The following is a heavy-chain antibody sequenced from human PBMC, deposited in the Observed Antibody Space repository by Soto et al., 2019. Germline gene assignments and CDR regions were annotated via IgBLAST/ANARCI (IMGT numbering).Heavy chain of an antibody. D-gene: IGHD2-2*01. CDR3: ARVDCSSTSCYRFDY. V-gene: IGHV3-21*01. CDR1: GFTFSSYS. CDR2: ISSSSSYI. J-gene: IGHJ4*02. Sequence: EVQLVESGGGLVQPGGSLRLSCAASGFTFSSYSMNWVRQAPGKGLEWVSSISSSSSYIYYADSVKGRFTISRDNAKNSLYLQMNSLRAEDTAVYYCARVDCSSTSCYRFDYWGQGTLVTVSS.